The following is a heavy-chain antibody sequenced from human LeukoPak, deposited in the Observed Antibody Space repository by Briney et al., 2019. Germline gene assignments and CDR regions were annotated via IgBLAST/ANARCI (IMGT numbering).Heavy chain of an antibody. V-gene: IGHV4-4*07. CDR1: GGSISSYY. D-gene: IGHD5-12*01. Sequence: KPSETLSLTCTVSGGSISSYYWSWIRQPARKGLEWIGRIYTSGSTNYNPSLKSRVTISVDTSKNQFSLKLSSVTAAGTAVYYCARGGSGYDSFYYYGMDVWGQGTTVTVSS. CDR3: ARGGSGYDSFYYYGMDV. J-gene: IGHJ6*02. CDR2: IYTSGST.